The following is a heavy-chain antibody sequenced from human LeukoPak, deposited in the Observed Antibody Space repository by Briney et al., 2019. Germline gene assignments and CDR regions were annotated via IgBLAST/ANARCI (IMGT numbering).Heavy chain of an antibody. CDR1: GFTFSDYY. CDR3: ARERIGGSLDY. CDR2: ISSSGSTI. J-gene: IGHJ4*02. Sequence: GGSLTLSCAASGFTFSDYYMSWIRQAPGKGLEGVSYISSSGSTIYYADSVKGRFTISRDNGKNTLYLQMNSLRAEDTAVYYCARERIGGSLDYWGQGTLVTVSS. V-gene: IGHV3-11*01. D-gene: IGHD1-26*01.